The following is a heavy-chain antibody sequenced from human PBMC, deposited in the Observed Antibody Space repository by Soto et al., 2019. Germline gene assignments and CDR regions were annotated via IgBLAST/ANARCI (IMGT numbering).Heavy chain of an antibody. CDR3: ARCYCSVGSCYTWWHFDL. J-gene: IGHJ2*01. D-gene: IGHD2-15*01. CDR1: GYTFNNYG. CDR2: IGPYNGNT. V-gene: IGHV1-18*01. Sequence: QVQLVQSGAEVKKPGASVKVSCKASGYTFNNYGISWVRQAPGQGLEWMGWIGPYNGNTDHAQNFQGRVNMTTDTSTNTAYMELRSPRSDDTALYYCARCYCSVGSCYTWWHFDLWGRGNLVTVSS.